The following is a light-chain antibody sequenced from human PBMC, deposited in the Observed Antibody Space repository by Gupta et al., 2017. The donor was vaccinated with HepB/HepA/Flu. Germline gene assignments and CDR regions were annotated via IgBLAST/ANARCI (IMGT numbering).Light chain of an antibody. V-gene: IGKV3-20*01. CDR3: LYFGDSQIT. CDR1: ETVKTFF. CDR2: GAS. Sequence: EITLTQSPGTLSLSPGETVTLSCGASETVKTFFLSWYQQKPGQAPRLLVYGASNRAADIPDRFSGVASGTDLTLTITRLEPEDFAVYYCLYFGDSQITFGQETRLDIK. J-gene: IGKJ5*01.